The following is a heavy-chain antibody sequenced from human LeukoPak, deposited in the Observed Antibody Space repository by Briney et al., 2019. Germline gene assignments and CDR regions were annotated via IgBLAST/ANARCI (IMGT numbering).Heavy chain of an antibody. J-gene: IGHJ4*02. Sequence: PSETLSLTCTVSGYSISSGYYWGWIRQPPGKGLEWIGSIYHSGSTYYNPSLKSRVTISVDTSKNQFSLKLSSVTAADTAVYYCARVQDFWSGYHPFDYWGQGTLVTVSS. CDR3: ARVQDFWSGYHPFDY. CDR1: GYSISSGYY. V-gene: IGHV4-38-2*02. D-gene: IGHD3-3*01. CDR2: IYHSGST.